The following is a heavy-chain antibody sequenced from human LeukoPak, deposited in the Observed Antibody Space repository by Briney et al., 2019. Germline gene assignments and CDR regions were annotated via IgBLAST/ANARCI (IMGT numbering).Heavy chain of an antibody. CDR2: INHSGST. Sequence: PSETLSLTCAVYGGSFSGYYWSWIRQPPGKGLEWIGEINHSGSTNYNPSLKSRVTISVDTSKNQFSLKLSSVTAADTAVYYCARHKGFFRSQPIDYWGQGTLVTVSS. V-gene: IGHV4-34*01. CDR3: ARHKGFFRSQPIDY. J-gene: IGHJ4*02. CDR1: GGSFSGYY. D-gene: IGHD1-1*01.